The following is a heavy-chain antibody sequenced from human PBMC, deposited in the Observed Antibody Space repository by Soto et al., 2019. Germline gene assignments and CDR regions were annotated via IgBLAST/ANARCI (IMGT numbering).Heavy chain of an antibody. J-gene: IGHJ6*02. V-gene: IGHV1-69*13. D-gene: IGHD6-13*01. CDR3: ARGEIIAAAGIYYYYYGMDV. CDR1: GGTFSSYA. Sequence: SVKVSCKASGGTFSSYAISWVRQAPGQGLEWMGGIIPIFGTANYAQKSQGRVTITADESTSTAYMELSSLRSEDTAVYYCARGEIIAAAGIYYYYYGMDVWGQGTTVTVS. CDR2: IIPIFGTA.